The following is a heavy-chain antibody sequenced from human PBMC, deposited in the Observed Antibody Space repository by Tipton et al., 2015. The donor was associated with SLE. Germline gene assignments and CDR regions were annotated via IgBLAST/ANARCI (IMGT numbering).Heavy chain of an antibody. CDR3: ARQGSGYNWGFYFGMDV. D-gene: IGHD5-24*01. V-gene: IGHV4-59*08. Sequence: TLSLTCSVSGGSISNYYWTWIRQSPGKGLEWIGYIHYSGNPNYHPSLKSRVSMSVDTSNNRFSLWLTSVTAADTAVYYCARQGSGYNWGFYFGMDVWGLGTTVTVSS. J-gene: IGHJ6*02. CDR1: GGSISNYY. CDR2: IHYSGNP.